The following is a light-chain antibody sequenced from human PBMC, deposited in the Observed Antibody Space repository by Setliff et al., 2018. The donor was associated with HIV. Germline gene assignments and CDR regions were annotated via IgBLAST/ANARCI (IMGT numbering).Light chain of an antibody. CDR1: ESISGW. CDR3: QQYNGYSQFT. J-gene: IGKJ3*01. Sequence: DIQMTQSPSTLSASVGDRVTITCRASESISGWLAWYQQKPGKAPKLLIFKASSLQSGVPSRFSGSGSGTEFTLTISSLQPDDFATYYCQQYNGYSQFTFGPGT. CDR2: KAS. V-gene: IGKV1-5*03.